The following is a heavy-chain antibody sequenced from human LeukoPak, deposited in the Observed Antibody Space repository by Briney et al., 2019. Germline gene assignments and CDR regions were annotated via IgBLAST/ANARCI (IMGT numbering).Heavy chain of an antibody. J-gene: IGHJ4*02. V-gene: IGHV1-18*01. Sequence: ASVKVSCKASGYTFTSYGISWVRQAPGQGLGWMGWISAYNGNTNYAQKLQGRVTMTTDTSTSTAYMELRSLRSDDTAVYYCARDRGYSSGWYLTFDYWGQGTLVTVSS. CDR1: GYTFTSYG. CDR2: ISAYNGNT. CDR3: ARDRGYSSGWYLTFDY. D-gene: IGHD6-19*01.